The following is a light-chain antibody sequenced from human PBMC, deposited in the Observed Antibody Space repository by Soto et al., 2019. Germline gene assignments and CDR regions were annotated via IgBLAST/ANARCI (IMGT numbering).Light chain of an antibody. CDR1: SGHSSYA. CDR3: QTWGTGVHVV. J-gene: IGLJ2*01. V-gene: IGLV4-69*01. CDR2: VSSDGSH. Sequence: QAVVTQSPSASASLGASVKLTCTLTSGHSSYAIAWHQQQPEKGPRYLMKVSSDGSHDKGDGIPDRFSGSSSGAERYLTISSLQSEDEADYYCQTWGTGVHVVFGGGTKVTVL.